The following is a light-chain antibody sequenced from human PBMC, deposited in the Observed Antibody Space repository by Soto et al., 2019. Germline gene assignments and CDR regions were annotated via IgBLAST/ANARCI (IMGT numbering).Light chain of an antibody. Sequence: EIVLTQSPGTLSLSPGERATLSCRASQSVRSRYLAWYQQKPGQAPRLLIYGSSSRPPGIPDRVSGSGSGTEFTLTISRLEPEDFAVDYCQQYGTSPQTFGQGTKVDIK. CDR1: QSVRSRY. V-gene: IGKV3-20*01. CDR3: QQYGTSPQT. J-gene: IGKJ1*01. CDR2: GSS.